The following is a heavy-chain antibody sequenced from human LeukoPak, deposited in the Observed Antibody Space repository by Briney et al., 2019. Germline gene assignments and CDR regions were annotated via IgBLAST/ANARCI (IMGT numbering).Heavy chain of an antibody. CDR3: ARAENLDRSSTSCYRNNAFDI. J-gene: IGHJ3*02. CDR2: IYHSGST. CDR1: GGSISSGGYS. V-gene: IGHV4-30-2*01. Sequence: PSETLSLTCAVSGGSISSGGYSWSWIRQPPGKGLEWIGYIYHSGSTYYNPSLKSRVTISVDRSKNQFSLKLSSVTAADTAVYYYARAENLDRSSTSCYRNNAFDIWGQGTMVTVSS. D-gene: IGHD2-2*01.